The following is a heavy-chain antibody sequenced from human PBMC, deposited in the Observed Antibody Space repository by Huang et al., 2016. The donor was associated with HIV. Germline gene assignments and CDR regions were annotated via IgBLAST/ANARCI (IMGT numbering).Heavy chain of an antibody. V-gene: IGHV4-34*01. CDR2: INHIGKT. Sequence: QVQFRQWGAGLVKPSETLSLTCAVYGGSFSGYYWTWIRQSPGKGLEWIGEINHIGKTNYQPSLKSRVTISKDTAKNQFSLQLTSVSAADTGVYFCAREKAADSAWYGVYYFDYWGEGALVTVTS. J-gene: IGHJ4*02. CDR3: AREKAADSAWYGVYYFDY. D-gene: IGHD6-19*01. CDR1: GGSFSGYY.